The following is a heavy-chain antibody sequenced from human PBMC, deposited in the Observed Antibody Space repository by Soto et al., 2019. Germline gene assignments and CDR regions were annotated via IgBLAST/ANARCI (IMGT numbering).Heavy chain of an antibody. CDR2: IWYDGSNK. CDR3: ARGEYSYGYDIWDGMDV. D-gene: IGHD5-18*01. Sequence: QVQLVESGGGVVQPGRSLRLSCAASGFTFSSYGMHWVRQASGKGLEWVAVIWYDGSNKYYSDSVKGRFTISRDNSKNTLYLQMNSLRAEDTAVYYCARGEYSYGYDIWDGMDVWGQGTTVTVSS. CDR1: GFTFSSYG. V-gene: IGHV3-33*01. J-gene: IGHJ6*02.